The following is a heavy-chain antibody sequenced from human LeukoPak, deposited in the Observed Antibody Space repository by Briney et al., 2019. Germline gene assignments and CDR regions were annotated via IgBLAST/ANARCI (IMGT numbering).Heavy chain of an antibody. CDR3: ARRHCSSTSCYIGD. J-gene: IGHJ4*02. CDR2: ISSSSSTI. V-gene: IGHV3-48*01. CDR1: GFTFSSYS. Sequence: GGPLRLSCAASGFTFSSYSMNWVRQAPGKGLDWVSYISSSSSTIYYADSVKGRFTISRDNAKNSLYLQMNSLRAEDTAVYYCARRHCSSTSCYIGDWGQGTLVTVSS. D-gene: IGHD2-2*02.